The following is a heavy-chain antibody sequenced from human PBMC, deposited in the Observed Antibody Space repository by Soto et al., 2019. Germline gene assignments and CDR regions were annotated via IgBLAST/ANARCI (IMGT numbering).Heavy chain of an antibody. J-gene: IGHJ4*02. CDR2: VSGSNGNT. Sequence: SVKVSCKAPGYMFTTYGISWVRQAPGQGLEWVAWVSGSNGNTDYGKKFQGRVNVTTETSTSTVYLEVRSLRFDDTAVYYCARHLGTYRAPFYIDHWGPGNLVTGSS. V-gene: IGHV1-18*04. D-gene: IGHD3-16*01. CDR3: ARHLGTYRAPFYIDH. CDR1: GYMFTTYG.